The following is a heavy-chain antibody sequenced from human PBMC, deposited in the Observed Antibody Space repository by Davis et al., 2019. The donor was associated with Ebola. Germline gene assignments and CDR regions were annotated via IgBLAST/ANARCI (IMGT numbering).Heavy chain of an antibody. D-gene: IGHD2-15*01. Sequence: GESLKISCAASGFIVSDKYMSWVRQAPGKGLEWVSTLGTSADTYYADSVKGRFTISRDNSKNTLYLQMNGLRVEDTAIYYCAKDTPNIWFDVWGQGTMVAVSS. J-gene: IGHJ3*01. CDR1: GFIVSDKY. V-gene: IGHV3-53*01. CDR3: AKDTPNIWFDV. CDR2: LGTSADT.